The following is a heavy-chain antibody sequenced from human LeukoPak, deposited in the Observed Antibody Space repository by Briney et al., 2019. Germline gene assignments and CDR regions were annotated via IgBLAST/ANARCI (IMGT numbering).Heavy chain of an antibody. J-gene: IGHJ3*02. D-gene: IGHD3-16*01. Sequence: GRSLRLSCAASGFTFSSYGMHGVRQAPGKGLEWGAVIWYDGSNKYYADSVKGRFTISRDNSKNTLYLQMNSLRAEDTAVYYCARDEVRLGESNDAFDIWGQGTMVTVSS. CDR2: IWYDGSNK. CDR1: GFTFSSYG. V-gene: IGHV3-33*01. CDR3: ARDEVRLGESNDAFDI.